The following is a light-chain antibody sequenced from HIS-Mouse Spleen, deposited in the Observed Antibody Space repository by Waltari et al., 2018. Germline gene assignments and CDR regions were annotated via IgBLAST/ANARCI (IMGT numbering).Light chain of an antibody. CDR2: SNN. V-gene: IGLV1-47*02. CDR1: SSNIGSNY. J-gene: IGLJ3*02. Sequence: QSVLTQPPSASGTPGQRVTISCSGSSSNIGSNYVYWYQQLPGPAPKLLIYSNNPRPSGVPDRFSGSKSGTSASLAISGLRSEDEADYYCAAWDDSLSGPVFGGGTKLTVL. CDR3: AAWDDSLSGPV.